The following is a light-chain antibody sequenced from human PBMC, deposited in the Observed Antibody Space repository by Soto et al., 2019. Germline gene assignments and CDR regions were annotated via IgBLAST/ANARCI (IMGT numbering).Light chain of an antibody. Sequence: DIQMTQSPSTLSASVGDRVTITCRASQSISSWLAWYQQKPGKAPKLLIYDASSLETGVPSRFSGSGSGTDFTLTISSLEPDDFATYYCQQYNSYPGTFGQGTKVEIK. CDR2: DAS. CDR1: QSISSW. J-gene: IGKJ1*01. CDR3: QQYNSYPGT. V-gene: IGKV1-5*01.